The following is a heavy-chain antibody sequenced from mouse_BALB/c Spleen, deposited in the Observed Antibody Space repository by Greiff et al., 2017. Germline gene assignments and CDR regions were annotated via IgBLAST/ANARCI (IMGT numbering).Heavy chain of an antibody. CDR3: ARWGYYGSSNWYFDV. CDR1: GDSITSGY. CDR2: ISYSGST. Sequence: VQLQQSGPSLVKPSQTLSLTCSVTGDSITSGYWNWIRKFPGNKLEYMGYISYSGSTYYNPSLKSRISITRDTSKNQYYLQLNSVTTEDTATYYCARWGYYGSSNWYFDVWGAGTTVTVSS. D-gene: IGHD1-1*01. J-gene: IGHJ1*01. V-gene: IGHV3-8*02.